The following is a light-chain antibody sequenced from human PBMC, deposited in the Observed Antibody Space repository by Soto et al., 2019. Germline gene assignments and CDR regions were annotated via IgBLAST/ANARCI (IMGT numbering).Light chain of an antibody. CDR1: SSDGGGYNY. V-gene: IGLV2-14*01. CDR2: DVS. Sequence: SALTQPASVSGSPGQSVTISRPGTSSDGGGYNYVSWYQQHPGKAPKLMIYDVSNRPSGVSNRFSGSKSGNTASLTISGLQAEDEADSYCSSYTSSSTYVFGPGTKVTVL. J-gene: IGLJ1*01. CDR3: SSYTSSSTYV.